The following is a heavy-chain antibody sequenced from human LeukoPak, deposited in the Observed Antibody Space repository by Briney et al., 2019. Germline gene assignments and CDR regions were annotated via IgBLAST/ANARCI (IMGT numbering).Heavy chain of an antibody. D-gene: IGHD1-1*01. CDR1: GFTFSSYG. J-gene: IGHJ6*02. CDR3: ARVGRGCERYYYYGMDV. CDR2: IWYDGSNK. Sequence: PGGSLRLSCAASGFTFSSYGMHWVRQAPGKGLEWVAVIWYDGSNKYYADSVKGRFTISRDNSKNTLYLQTNSLRAEDTAVYYCARVGRGCERYYYYGMDVWGQGTTVTVSS. V-gene: IGHV3-33*01.